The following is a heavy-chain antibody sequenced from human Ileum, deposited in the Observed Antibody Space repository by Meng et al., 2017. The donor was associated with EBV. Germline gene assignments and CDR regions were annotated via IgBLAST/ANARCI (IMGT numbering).Heavy chain of an antibody. Sequence: QGWFKESGPGLVKPSGTLARTCAVSGTSIGSSCWSTWVSQPPEKGLEGMREIVHSGSTNYNPYLKNRLTLSVDKSKSKFSLELISVTAADTAVYYCARGRRFGSGRYALDYWGQGTLVTVSS. CDR2: IVHSGST. J-gene: IGHJ4*02. CDR3: ARGRRFGSGRYALDY. CDR1: GTSIGSSCW. D-gene: IGHD3-10*01. V-gene: IGHV4-4*02.